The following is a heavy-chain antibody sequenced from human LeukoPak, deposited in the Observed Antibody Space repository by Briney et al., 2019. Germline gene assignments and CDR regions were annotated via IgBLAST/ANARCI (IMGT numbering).Heavy chain of an antibody. J-gene: IGHJ4*02. Sequence: SSETLSLTCTVSGGSISSYYWSWIRQPPGKGLEWIGYIYYSGSTNYNPSLKSRVTISVDTSKNQFSLKLSSVTAADTAVYYCARGGGDGYSPNFDYWGQGTLVTVSS. V-gene: IGHV4-59*01. D-gene: IGHD5-24*01. CDR2: IYYSGST. CDR3: ARGGGDGYSPNFDY. CDR1: GGSISSYY.